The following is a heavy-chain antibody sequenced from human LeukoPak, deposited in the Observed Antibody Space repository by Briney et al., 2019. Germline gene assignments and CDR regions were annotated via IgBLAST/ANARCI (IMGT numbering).Heavy chain of an antibody. CDR1: GFTFSSYA. J-gene: IGHJ5*02. V-gene: IGHV3-23*01. Sequence: PGGSLRLSCAASGFTFSSYAMSWVRQAPGKGLEWVSAISGSGGSTYYADSVKGRFTISRDNSKNTLYLQMNSLRAEDTAVYYCAKDQYSSSWHTGNWFDPWGQGTLVTVSS. CDR2: ISGSGGST. CDR3: AKDQYSSSWHTGNWFDP. D-gene: IGHD6-13*01.